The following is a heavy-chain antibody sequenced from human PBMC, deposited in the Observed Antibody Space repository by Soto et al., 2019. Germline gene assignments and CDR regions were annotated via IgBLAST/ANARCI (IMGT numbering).Heavy chain of an antibody. CDR3: VRLRYREGSGNFAY. J-gene: IGHJ4*02. Sequence: EVQLVESGGGLVQPGRSLRLSCVASGFRFDGHAMHWVRQTPGKGLEWVSGLGWNSGDVDYADFVKGRFTISRDNAKKSLYLQMNGLRAEDTAMYYCVRLRYREGSGNFAYWGQGTLVTVSS. D-gene: IGHD2-2*02. CDR1: GFRFDGHA. CDR2: LGWNSGDV. V-gene: IGHV3-9*01.